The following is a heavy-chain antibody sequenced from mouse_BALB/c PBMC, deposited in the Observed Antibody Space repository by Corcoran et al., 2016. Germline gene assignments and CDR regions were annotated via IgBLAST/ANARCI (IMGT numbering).Heavy chain of an antibody. CDR2: IDPANGNT. D-gene: IGHD2-14*01. Sequence: EVQLQQSGAELVKPGASVKLSCTASGFNIKDTYMHWVKQRPEQGLEWIGRIDPANGNTKYDPKFQGKATITADTSSNTAYLQLSSLTSEDTAVYYCARSNYRYDGDWYSDVWGAVTTVTVSS. J-gene: IGHJ1*01. CDR3: ARSNYRYDGDWYSDV. CDR1: GFNIKDTY. V-gene: IGHV14-3*02.